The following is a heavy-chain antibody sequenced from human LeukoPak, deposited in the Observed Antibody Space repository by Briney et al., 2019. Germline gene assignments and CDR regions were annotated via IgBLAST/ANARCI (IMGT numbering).Heavy chain of an antibody. CDR3: ARVGRYCSGGSCYGENWFDP. J-gene: IGHJ5*02. D-gene: IGHD2-15*01. Sequence: SETLSLTCTVSGGSINNYYWNWIRQPPGKGLEWIGYIHSSGNTRYNPSLRSRVTMSVETSKNQFSLRLSSMTAADTAVYYCARVGRYCSGGSCYGENWFDPWGQGTLVTVSS. CDR2: IHSSGNT. CDR1: GGSINNYY. V-gene: IGHV4-59*01.